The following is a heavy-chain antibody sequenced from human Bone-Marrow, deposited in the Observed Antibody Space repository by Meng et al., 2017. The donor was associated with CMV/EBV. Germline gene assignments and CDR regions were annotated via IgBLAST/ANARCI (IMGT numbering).Heavy chain of an antibody. D-gene: IGHD3-3*01. CDR2: ISGGST. J-gene: IGHJ6*02. CDR3: AKGTYYDFWSGYYPGYYYGMDV. CDR1: GFTVSSNE. V-gene: IGHV3-38-3*01. Sequence: GGSLRLSCAASGFTVSSNEMSWVRQAPGKGLEWVSSISGGSTYYADSVKGRFTISRDNSKNTLYLQMNSLRAEDTAVYYCAKGTYYDFWSGYYPGYYYGMDVWGQGTTVTVSS.